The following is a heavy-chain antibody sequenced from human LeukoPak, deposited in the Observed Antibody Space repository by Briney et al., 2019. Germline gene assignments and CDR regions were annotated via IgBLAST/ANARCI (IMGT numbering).Heavy chain of an antibody. CDR1: GFTFSSYW. CDR2: IKQDGSEK. CDR3: ARVGDIVVVPATWEFDY. J-gene: IGHJ4*02. Sequence: GGSLRLSCAASGFTFSSYWMSWVRQAPGKGLEWVANIKQDGSEKYYEDSVKGRFTISRDNAKNSLYLQMNSLRAEDTAVYYCARVGDIVVVPATWEFDYWGQGTLVTVSS. V-gene: IGHV3-7*01. D-gene: IGHD2-2*01.